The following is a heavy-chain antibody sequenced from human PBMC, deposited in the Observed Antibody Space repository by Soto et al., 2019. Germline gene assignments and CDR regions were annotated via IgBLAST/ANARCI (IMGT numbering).Heavy chain of an antibody. Sequence: SETLSLTCAVSGGSISSGGYSWSWIRQPPGKGLEWIGYIYHSGGTYSNPSLKSRVTISVDRSKNQFSLKLSSVTAADTAVYYCARAPSSRGRRSGWYPNLFDLCGQGTLVTVSS. CDR2: IYHSGGT. CDR3: ARAPSSRGRRSGWYPNLFDL. J-gene: IGHJ5*02. CDR1: GGSISSGGYS. D-gene: IGHD6-19*01. V-gene: IGHV4-30-2*01.